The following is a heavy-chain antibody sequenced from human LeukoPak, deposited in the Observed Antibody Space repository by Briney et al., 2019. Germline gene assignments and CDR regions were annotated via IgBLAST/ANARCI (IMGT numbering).Heavy chain of an antibody. V-gene: IGHV3-23*01. CDR1: GFTFSSYA. Sequence: GGSLRLSCAASGFTFSSYAMSWVRQAPGKGLEWVSAISGSGGSAYYADSVKGRFTISRDNSKNTLYLQMNSLRAEDTAVYYCAKDGEWELLYYFDYWGQGALVTVSS. CDR3: AKDGEWELLYYFDY. J-gene: IGHJ4*02. CDR2: ISGSGGSA. D-gene: IGHD1-26*01.